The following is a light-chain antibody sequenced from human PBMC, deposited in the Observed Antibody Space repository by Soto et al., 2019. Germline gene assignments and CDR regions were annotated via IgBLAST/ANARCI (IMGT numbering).Light chain of an antibody. CDR2: GAS. CDR1: QSVSSSY. J-gene: IGKJ2*01. V-gene: IGKV3-20*01. Sequence: EVVLTQSPVTLSLSPGERATLSCRASQSVSSSYLAWYQQKPGQAPRLLIYGASSRATGNPDRFSGSGSGTDFTLTISRLEPEDVAVSYCQQYDTSIWAYTFVQGTKLEIK. CDR3: QQYDTSIWAYT.